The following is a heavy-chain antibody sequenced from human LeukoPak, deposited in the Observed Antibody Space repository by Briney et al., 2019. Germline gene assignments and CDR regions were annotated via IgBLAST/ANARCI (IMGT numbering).Heavy chain of an antibody. CDR2: IYLSGST. J-gene: IGHJ4*02. CDR3: ARGDYDILTGYYSHYFDY. Sequence: SETLSLTCAVSGGSITSGGYSWSWIRQPPGKGLEWIGCIYLSGSTYYNPSLKSRVTISVDRSKNQFSLKVNSVTAADTAVYYCARGDYDILTGYYSHYFDYWGQGALITVSS. V-gene: IGHV4-30-2*01. D-gene: IGHD3-9*01. CDR1: GGSITSGGYS.